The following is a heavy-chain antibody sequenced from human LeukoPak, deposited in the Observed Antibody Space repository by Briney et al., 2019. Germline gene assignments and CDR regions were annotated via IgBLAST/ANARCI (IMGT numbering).Heavy chain of an antibody. J-gene: IGHJ4*02. CDR1: GFTLDDYG. CDR3: ARVLHKRNYDSSTYYGY. CDR2: ITWNGVST. V-gene: IGHV3-20*04. D-gene: IGHD3-22*01. Sequence: GGSLRLSCAASGFTLDDYGMSWARQAPGKGLELGFCITWNGVSTAYADSVKGRFAISRDNTKNSLYLQMNSLRAEDTALYYCARVLHKRNYDSSTYYGYWGQGTLVTVSS.